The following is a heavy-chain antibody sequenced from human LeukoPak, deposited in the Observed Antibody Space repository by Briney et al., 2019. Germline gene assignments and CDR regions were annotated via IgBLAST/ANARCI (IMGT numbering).Heavy chain of an antibody. V-gene: IGHV3-30-3*01. Sequence: PGRSLRLSCAASGFTFSSYAMHWVRQAPGKGLEWVAVISYDGSNKYYADSVKGRFTISRDNSKNTMYLQMNSLRAEDTAVYYCAKDLGGYTYGYQLAGYFDYWGQGTLVTVSS. J-gene: IGHJ4*02. D-gene: IGHD5-18*01. CDR3: AKDLGGYTYGYQLAGYFDY. CDR2: ISYDGSNK. CDR1: GFTFSSYA.